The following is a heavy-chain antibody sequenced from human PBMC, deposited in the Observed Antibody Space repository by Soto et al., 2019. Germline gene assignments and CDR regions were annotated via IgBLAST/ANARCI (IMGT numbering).Heavy chain of an antibody. CDR2: IYSSGNT. Sequence: QVQLQESGPGLVKPSETLPLTCIVSGDSISSHYWSWIRRPPGKGLEWIGYIYSSGNTYYNPSLKSRFTISRDTSKNQFSLRLSSVTAADTAVYYCARHGAQLGPFDDWGQGTLVSVSS. V-gene: IGHV4-59*08. CDR3: ARHGAQLGPFDD. J-gene: IGHJ4*02. CDR1: GDSISSHY. D-gene: IGHD1-1*01.